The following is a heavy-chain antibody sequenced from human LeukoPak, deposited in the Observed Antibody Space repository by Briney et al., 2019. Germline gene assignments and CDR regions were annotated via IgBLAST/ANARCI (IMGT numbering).Heavy chain of an antibody. D-gene: IGHD3-3*01. J-gene: IGHJ6*02. Sequence: GGSLRLSCAASGFTFTRFAMYWVRQAPGKGLEWVALISYDGSNKYYADSVKGRFTISRDNSKNTVYLQMNSPRAEDTAVYYCARVGGDVLSGHRTGYYDAMDVWGQGTTVTVSS. CDR2: ISYDGSNK. V-gene: IGHV3-30*04. CDR3: ARVGGDVLSGHRTGYYDAMDV. CDR1: GFTFTRFA.